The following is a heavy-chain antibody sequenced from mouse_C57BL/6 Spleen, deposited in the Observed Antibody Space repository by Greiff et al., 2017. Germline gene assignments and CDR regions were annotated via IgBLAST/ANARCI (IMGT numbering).Heavy chain of an antibody. D-gene: IGHD2-3*01. CDR2: ISSGSSTI. J-gene: IGHJ4*01. CDR1: GFTFSDYG. Sequence: EVKLMESGGGLVKPGGSLKLSCAASGFTFSDYGMHWVRQAPEKGLEWVAYISSGSSTIYYADTVKGRFTISRDNAKNTLFLQMTSLRSEDTAMYYCARRDDGDAMDYWGQGTSVTVSS. V-gene: IGHV5-17*01. CDR3: ARRDDGDAMDY.